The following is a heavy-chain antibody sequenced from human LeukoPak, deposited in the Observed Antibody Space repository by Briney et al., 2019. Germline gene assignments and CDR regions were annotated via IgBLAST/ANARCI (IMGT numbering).Heavy chain of an antibody. Sequence: SETLSLTCTVSGGSIRSGSYYWGWIRQPPGKGLERIGSIYHSGSTYYNPSLTSRVTISVDRPKNQFSLKLNSVNAADTAGYYCAKTRLGSNYVFDYWGQGTLVTVSS. V-gene: IGHV4-39*07. D-gene: IGHD4-11*01. CDR2: IYHSGST. CDR1: GGSIRSGSYY. J-gene: IGHJ4*02. CDR3: AKTRLGSNYVFDY.